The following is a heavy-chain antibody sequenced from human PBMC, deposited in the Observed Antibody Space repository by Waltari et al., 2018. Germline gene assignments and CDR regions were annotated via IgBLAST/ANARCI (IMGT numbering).Heavy chain of an antibody. CDR2: VYHSGAT. D-gene: IGHD2-2*01. CDR1: DTSLKSGFY. Sequence: QVKLQESGPGLVRPSETLSLTCIVSDTSLKSGFYWGWLRLPPGKGLEWIGSVYHSGATYYNPSLSSRVTISVDTSKNQVFLRLASVTAADTGMYYCARDHSTSWSHDAYDVWGPGTMVTVAS. J-gene: IGHJ3*01. V-gene: IGHV4-38-2*02. CDR3: ARDHSTSWSHDAYDV.